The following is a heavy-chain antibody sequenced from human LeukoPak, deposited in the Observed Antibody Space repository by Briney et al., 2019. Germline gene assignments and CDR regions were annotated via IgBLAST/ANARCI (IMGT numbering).Heavy chain of an antibody. V-gene: IGHV5-51*01. CDR2: IYPGDSDT. CDR1: GYSFTSYW. Sequence: GESLKISCKGSGYSFTSYWIGWVRQMPGKDLEWMGIIYPGDSDTRYSPSFQGQVTISADKSISTAYLQWSSLKASDTAMYYCARLGFGDSLRNAFDIWGQGTMVTVSS. D-gene: IGHD3-10*01. J-gene: IGHJ3*02. CDR3: ARLGFGDSLRNAFDI.